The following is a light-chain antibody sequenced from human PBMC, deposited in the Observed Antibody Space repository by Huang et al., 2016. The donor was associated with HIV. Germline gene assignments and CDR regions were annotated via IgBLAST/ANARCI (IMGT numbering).Light chain of an antibody. CDR2: GAS. J-gene: IGKJ4*01. V-gene: IGKV3-11*02. CDR3: QQRSSLLT. CDR1: QSVNTY. Sequence: ELVLTQSPATLSLSPCERATLSCRASQSVNTYLGWYQQKPGRAPRLLIYGASNGATGIPGRCSGSGSGRDCTLSISGLEPEDCAVYYCQQRSSLLTFGGGTKVEIQ.